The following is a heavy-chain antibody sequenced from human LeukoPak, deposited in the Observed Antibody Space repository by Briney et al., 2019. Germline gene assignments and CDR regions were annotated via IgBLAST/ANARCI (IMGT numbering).Heavy chain of an antibody. CDR1: GGTFISYA. J-gene: IGHJ3*02. CDR2: IIPIFGTA. Sequence: SVKVSCKASGGTFISYAISWVRQAPGQGLEWMGGIIPIFGTANYAQKFQGRVTITADKSTSTAYMELSSLRSEDTAVYYCAWNDGGDAFDIWGQGTMVTVSS. V-gene: IGHV1-69*06. D-gene: IGHD1-1*01. CDR3: AWNDGGDAFDI.